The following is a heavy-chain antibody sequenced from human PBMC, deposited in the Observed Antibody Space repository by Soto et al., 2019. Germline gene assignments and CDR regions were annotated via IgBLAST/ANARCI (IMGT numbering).Heavy chain of an antibody. J-gene: IGHJ6*02. V-gene: IGHV3-48*03. Sequence: PGGSLRLTCSESGFTFSSYEMKCVRQAPWNGMEWVSYISSSGSTIYYADSVKGRFTISRDNAKNSLYLQMNSLRAEDTAVYYCARWRATITDYYYYYGMDVWGQGNTVTVSS. CDR3: ARWRATITDYYYYYGMDV. D-gene: IGHD5-12*01. CDR1: GFTFSSYE. CDR2: ISSSGSTI.